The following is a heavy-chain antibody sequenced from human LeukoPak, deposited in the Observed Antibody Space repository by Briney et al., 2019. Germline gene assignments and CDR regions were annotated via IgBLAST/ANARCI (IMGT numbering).Heavy chain of an antibody. Sequence: PSETLSLTCTVSGGSISSSGYYWGWIRQPPGKRLEWIGSFFYSGSTNYNPSLKSRVTMSVDTSNNQFSLKLSSVTAADTAVYYCARGFRSSGRTRYHFDYWGQGTLVTVSS. D-gene: IGHD6-19*01. CDR1: GGSISSSGYY. V-gene: IGHV4-39*07. CDR2: FFYSGST. CDR3: ARGFRSSGRTRYHFDY. J-gene: IGHJ4*02.